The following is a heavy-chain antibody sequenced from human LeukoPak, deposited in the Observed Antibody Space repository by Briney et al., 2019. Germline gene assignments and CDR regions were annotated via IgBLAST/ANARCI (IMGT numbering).Heavy chain of an antibody. J-gene: IGHJ4*02. D-gene: IGHD3-9*01. CDR3: ARDRGYDILTGYYPGPFDY. CDR1: GGTFSSYA. Sequence: GSSVKVSCKASGGTFSSYATSWVRQAPGQGLEWMGGIIPIFGTANYAQKFQGRVTITTDESTSTAYMELSSLRSEDTAVYYCARDRGYDILTGYYPGPFDYWGQGTLVTVSS. CDR2: IIPIFGTA. V-gene: IGHV1-69*05.